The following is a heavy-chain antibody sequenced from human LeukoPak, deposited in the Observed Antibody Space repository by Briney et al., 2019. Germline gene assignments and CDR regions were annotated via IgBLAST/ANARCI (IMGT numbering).Heavy chain of an antibody. D-gene: IGHD2-15*01. CDR2: INPSGGST. J-gene: IGHJ4*02. Sequence: GASVKVSCKASGYTFTIYYIHWVRQAPGQGLGWMGMINPSGGSTSHAQEFQGRVTMTRDTSTSTVYIELSSLRSEDTAVYYCARGRLLRDYWGQGTLVTVSA. CDR1: GYTFTIYY. CDR3: ARGRLLRDY. V-gene: IGHV1-46*01.